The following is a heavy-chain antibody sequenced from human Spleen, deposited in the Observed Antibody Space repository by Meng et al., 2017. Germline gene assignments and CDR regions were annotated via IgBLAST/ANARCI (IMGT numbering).Heavy chain of an antibody. J-gene: IGHJ4*02. CDR1: LSSIRSSHW. CDR2: IYHSGST. CDR3: TKNDFYCLGY. D-gene: IGHD2-21*01. V-gene: IGHV4-4*02. Sequence: VQLEDSLPGLLLRSLPLSLPFAVSLSSIRSSHWSSWVRQPPGKGLECLGEIYHSGSTNYNPSLKSRITISVDKPKNQFSLTLSSVTAADTAVYYCTKNDFYCLGYWGQGTLVTVSS.